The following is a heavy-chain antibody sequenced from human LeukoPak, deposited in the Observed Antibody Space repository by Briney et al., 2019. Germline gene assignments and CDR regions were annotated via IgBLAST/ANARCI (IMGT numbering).Heavy chain of an antibody. V-gene: IGHV4-30-4*01. J-gene: IGHJ3*02. CDR3: ARDPWELNETPSLDAFDI. D-gene: IGHD1-26*01. CDR1: GGSISSGDYY. CDR2: IYYSGST. Sequence: PSETLSLTCTVSGGSISSGDYYWSWIRQPPGKGLEWIGYIYYSGSTYYNPSLKSRVTISVDRSKNQFSLKLSSVTAADTAVYYCARDPWELNETPSLDAFDIWGQGTMVTVSS.